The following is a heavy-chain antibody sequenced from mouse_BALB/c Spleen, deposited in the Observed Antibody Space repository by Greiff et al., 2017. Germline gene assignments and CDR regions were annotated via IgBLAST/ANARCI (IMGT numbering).Heavy chain of an antibody. Sequence: EVQLVESGGGLVQPGGSLKLSCAASGFTFSSYTMSWVRQTPEKRLEWVAYISNGGGSTYYPDTVKGRFTISRDNAKNTLYLQMSSLKSEDTAMYYCARQGYGNYPYAMDYWGQGTSVTVSS. D-gene: IGHD2-1*01. J-gene: IGHJ4*01. CDR3: ARQGYGNYPYAMDY. CDR2: ISNGGGST. V-gene: IGHV5-12-2*01. CDR1: GFTFSSYT.